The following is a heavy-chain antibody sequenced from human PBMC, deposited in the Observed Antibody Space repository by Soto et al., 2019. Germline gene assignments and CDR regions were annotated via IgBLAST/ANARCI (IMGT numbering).Heavy chain of an antibody. J-gene: IGHJ4*02. CDR2: INPKSGGT. V-gene: IGHV1-2*02. D-gene: IGHD6-13*01. CDR1: GYTFSGHY. Sequence: QVQLVQSGAEVRKPGASVKVSCNVTGYTFSGHYLHWVRQAPGQGLEWMGWINPKSGGTNYAQKFQARVTMTADTSVSASSMELTSLRYDDTAVFYCARVLYSSPAYFFDSWGQGTLVTVSS. CDR3: ARVLYSSPAYFFDS.